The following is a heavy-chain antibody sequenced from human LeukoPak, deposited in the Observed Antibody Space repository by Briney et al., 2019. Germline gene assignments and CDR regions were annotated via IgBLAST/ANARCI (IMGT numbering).Heavy chain of an antibody. CDR3: AKDMSRYSSGANDY. CDR2: VNWSGHSV. D-gene: IGHD6-19*01. Sequence: GGSLRLSCAASGFTFDDYAMHWVRQVPGRGLEWVAGVNWSGHSVGYADAVKGRFTISRDKAKTSLYLQMNSLRAEDMALYYCAKDMSRYSSGANDYWGQGTLVTVSS. V-gene: IGHV3-9*03. CDR1: GFTFDDYA. J-gene: IGHJ4*02.